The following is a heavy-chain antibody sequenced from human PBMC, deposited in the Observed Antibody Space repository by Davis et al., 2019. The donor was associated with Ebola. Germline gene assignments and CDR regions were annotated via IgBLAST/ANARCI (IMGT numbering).Heavy chain of an antibody. CDR2: ISAYNGNT. Sequence: ASVKVSCKTSGYTFTNYDINWVRQATGQGLEWMGWISAYNGNTNYAQKLQGRVTMTTDTSTSTAYMELRSLRSDDTAVYYCARDKGIAVAGTWGTRHYYYYGMDVWGQGTTVTVSS. J-gene: IGHJ6*02. CDR3: ARDKGIAVAGTWGTRHYYYYGMDV. D-gene: IGHD6-19*01. V-gene: IGHV1-18*01. CDR1: GYTFTNYD.